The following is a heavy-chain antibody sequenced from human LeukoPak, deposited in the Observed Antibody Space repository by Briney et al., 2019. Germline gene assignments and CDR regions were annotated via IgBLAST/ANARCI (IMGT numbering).Heavy chain of an antibody. Sequence: SQTLSLTCTVSGGSISSGSYYWSWIRQPAGKGLEWIGRIYTSGSTNYNPSLKSRVTISVDTSKNQFSLKLSSVTAADTAVYYCARHFKAAAATNSKLDYWGQGTLVTVSS. CDR1: GGSISSGSYY. V-gene: IGHV4-61*02. J-gene: IGHJ4*02. CDR3: ARHFKAAAATNSKLDY. D-gene: IGHD6-13*01. CDR2: IYTSGST.